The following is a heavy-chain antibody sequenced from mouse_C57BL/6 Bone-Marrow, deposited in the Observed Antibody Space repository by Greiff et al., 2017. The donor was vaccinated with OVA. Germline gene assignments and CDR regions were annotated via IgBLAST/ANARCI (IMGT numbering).Heavy chain of an antibody. V-gene: IGHV1-69*01. CDR2: IDPSDSYT. J-gene: IGHJ1*03. CDR1: GYTFTSYW. D-gene: IGHD2-1*01. Sequence: QVQLQQPGAELVMPGASVKLSCKASGYTFTSYWMHWVKQRPGQGLEWIGEIDPSDSYTNYNQKFKGKSTLTVDKSSSTAYMQLSSLTSGDSAVYYCAREGAYGKGYFDVWGTGTTVTVSS. CDR3: AREGAYGKGYFDV.